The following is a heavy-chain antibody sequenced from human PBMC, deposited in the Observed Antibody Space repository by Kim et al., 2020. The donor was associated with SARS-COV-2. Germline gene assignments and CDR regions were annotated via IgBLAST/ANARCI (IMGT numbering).Heavy chain of an antibody. CDR2: IKSKTDGGTT. J-gene: IGHJ6*02. Sequence: GGSLRLSCAASGFTFSNAWMSWVRQAPGKGLEWVGRIKSKTDGGTTDYAAPVKGRFTISRDDSKNTLYLQMNSLKTEDTAVYYCTTGFSGYSSSWYDPYYYYGMDVWGQGTTVTVSS. CDR3: TTGFSGYSSSWYDPYYYYGMDV. D-gene: IGHD6-13*01. CDR1: GFTFSNAW. V-gene: IGHV3-15*01.